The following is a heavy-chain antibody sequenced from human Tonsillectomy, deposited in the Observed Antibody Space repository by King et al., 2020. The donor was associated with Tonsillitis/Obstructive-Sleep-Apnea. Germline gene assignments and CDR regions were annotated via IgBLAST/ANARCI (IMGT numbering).Heavy chain of an antibody. Sequence: QLVQSGSELKKPGASVKVSCKASGYTFTSYTMNWVRQAPGQGLEWMGWINTNTGNPTYAQGFTGRFVFSLDTSVSTAYLQISSLKAADTAVYYCAREGRSRWPNYYYYYMDVWGTGTTVTVSS. CDR3: AREGRSRWPNYYYYYMDV. CDR1: GYTFTSYT. V-gene: IGHV7-4-1*02. J-gene: IGHJ6*03. CDR2: INTNTGNP. D-gene: IGHD6-13*01.